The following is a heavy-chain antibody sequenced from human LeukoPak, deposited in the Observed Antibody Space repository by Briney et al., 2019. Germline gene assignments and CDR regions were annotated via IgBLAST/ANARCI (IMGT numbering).Heavy chain of an antibody. CDR2: IRPTGTNT. V-gene: IGHV3-23*01. Sequence: GGSLRLSCAASGFPFNTYAMSWVRQAPGKGLEYISVIRPTGTNTYYASSVKGRFTISRDDSRTTVYLRMSSLRAEDTAIYYCAKLAFYETSAPLRDISFWGQGTLVTVSS. J-gene: IGHJ4*02. CDR3: AKLAFYETSAPLRDISF. D-gene: IGHD3-3*02. CDR1: GFPFNTYA.